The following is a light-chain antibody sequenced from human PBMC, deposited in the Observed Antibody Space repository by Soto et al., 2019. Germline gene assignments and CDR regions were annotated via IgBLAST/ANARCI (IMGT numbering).Light chain of an antibody. J-gene: IGLJ1*01. Sequence: QSMIAQPASVSGSPGQSITISCTGTSSDVGGYNYVSWYQQHPGKAPKLMIYDVSNRPSGVSNRFSGSKSGNTASLTISGLQAEDEADYYCSSYTSSSTGVFGTGTKVTVL. CDR3: SSYTSSSTGV. V-gene: IGLV2-14*01. CDR2: DVS. CDR1: SSDVGGYNY.